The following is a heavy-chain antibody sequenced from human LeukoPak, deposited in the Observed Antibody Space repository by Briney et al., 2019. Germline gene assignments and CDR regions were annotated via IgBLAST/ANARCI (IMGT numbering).Heavy chain of an antibody. CDR3: ARLSGSYYSDFDY. D-gene: IGHD1-26*01. V-gene: IGHV4-39*01. CDR2: IYYSGSA. Sequence: SETLSLTCTVSGGSISSTSYYWGWIRQPPGKGLEWIGSIYYSGSAYYNPSLKSRITISVDTSKNQFSLKLSSVTAADTAVYFCARLSGSYYSDFDYWGQGTLVTVSS. J-gene: IGHJ4*02. CDR1: GGSISSTSYY.